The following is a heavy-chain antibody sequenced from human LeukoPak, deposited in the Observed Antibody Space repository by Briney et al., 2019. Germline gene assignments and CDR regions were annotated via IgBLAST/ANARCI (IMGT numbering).Heavy chain of an antibody. Sequence: GSLRLSCAASGFTFSSYAMSWVRQAPRKGLEWVSAISGSGGSTYYADSVKGRFTISRDNSKNTLYLQMNSLRAEDTAVYYCAKESCSSTSCYIFDYWGQGTLVTVSS. CDR1: GFTFSSYA. J-gene: IGHJ4*02. CDR2: ISGSGGST. V-gene: IGHV3-23*01. D-gene: IGHD2-2*02. CDR3: AKESCSSTSCYIFDY.